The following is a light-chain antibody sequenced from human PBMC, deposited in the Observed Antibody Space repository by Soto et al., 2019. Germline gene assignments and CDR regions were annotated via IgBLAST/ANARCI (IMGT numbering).Light chain of an antibody. J-gene: IGLJ2*01. CDR1: SGSVSPTYY. Sequence: QTVVTQEPSFSVSPGGTVTLSCGLNSGSVSPTYYPSCYQQTPGQAPRTLIYNTNTRSSGVPDRFSGSILENKAALTITGAQADDESDYYCVLYMGSGIVIFGGGTKVTVL. CDR3: VLYMGSGIVI. V-gene: IGLV8-61*01. CDR2: NTN.